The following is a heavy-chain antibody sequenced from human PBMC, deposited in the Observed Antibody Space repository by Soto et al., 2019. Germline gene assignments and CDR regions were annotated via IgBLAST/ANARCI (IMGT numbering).Heavy chain of an antibody. CDR1: GGCSSSGGYY. D-gene: IGHD3-10*01. CDR3: ARRRGSGGDYYYSYYGMDV. CDR2: IYYSGST. J-gene: IGHJ6*02. V-gene: IGHV4-39*01. Sequence: PSGAVSGTCAVSGGCSSSGGYYWGWIRQPPGTGLEWIGSIYYSGSTYYNPSLKSRVTISVDTSKNQFSLNLSSVTAADTAVYYCARRRGSGGDYYYSYYGMDVWGQGTTVTVSS.